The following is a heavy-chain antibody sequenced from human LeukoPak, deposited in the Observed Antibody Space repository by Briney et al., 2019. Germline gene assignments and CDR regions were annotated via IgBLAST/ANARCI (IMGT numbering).Heavy chain of an antibody. V-gene: IGHV4-59*08. D-gene: IGHD6-19*01. Sequence: SETLSLTCTVSGGSISSYYWSWIRQPPGKGLEWIGYIYYSGSTNYNPSLKSRVTISIDTSKNQFSLKLSSVTAADTAVYYCARHLRVAGKPPTNWYFDLWGRGTLVTVSS. CDR3: ARHLRVAGKPPTNWYFDL. CDR2: IYYSGST. CDR1: GGSISSYY. J-gene: IGHJ2*01.